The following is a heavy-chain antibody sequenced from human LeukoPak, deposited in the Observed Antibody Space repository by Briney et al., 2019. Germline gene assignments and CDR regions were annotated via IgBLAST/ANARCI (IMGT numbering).Heavy chain of an antibody. CDR1: GYTFTSYA. V-gene: IGHV7-4-1*02. D-gene: IGHD6-13*01. CDR3: ATHIAAAAPNWFDP. J-gene: IGHJ5*02. Sequence: GASVTVSCKASGYTFTSYAMNWVRQAPGQGLAWMGWINTNTGNPTYARGFTGRFVFSLDTSVSTAYLQISSLTAEDTAVYDCATHIAAAAPNWFDPWGEGTLVTVSS. CDR2: INTNTGNP.